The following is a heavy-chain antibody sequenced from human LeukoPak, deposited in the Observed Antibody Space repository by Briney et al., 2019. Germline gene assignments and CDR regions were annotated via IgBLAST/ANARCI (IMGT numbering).Heavy chain of an antibody. CDR3: ARGGRPDY. CDR2: IKEDGRAK. CDR1: GFTFSSPW. D-gene: IGHD3-10*01. J-gene: IGHJ4*02. Sequence: GGSLRLSCATSGFTFSSPWMSWVRQAPGKGLECVANIKEDGRAKYYVDSVKGRFTISRDNAKNSLYLQMSSLRAEDTAVYYCARGGRPDYWGQGTLVTVSS. V-gene: IGHV3-7*01.